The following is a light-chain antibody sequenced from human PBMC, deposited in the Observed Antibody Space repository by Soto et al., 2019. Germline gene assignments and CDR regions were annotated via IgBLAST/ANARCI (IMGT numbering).Light chain of an antibody. CDR1: SGHSSYA. CDR3: QTWGTGMV. V-gene: IGLV4-69*01. Sequence: QSVLTQSPSASASLGASVKLTCTLSSGHSSYAIAWHQQQPEKGPRYLMKLNSDGSHSKGDGIPDRFSGSSSGAERYLTISSLHSEDEADYYCQTWGTGMVFGGGTKLTVL. J-gene: IGLJ2*01. CDR2: LNSDGSH.